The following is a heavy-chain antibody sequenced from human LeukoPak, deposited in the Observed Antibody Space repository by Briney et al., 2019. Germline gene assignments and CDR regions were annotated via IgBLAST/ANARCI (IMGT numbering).Heavy chain of an antibody. CDR3: ARGGYSFDY. CDR2: LHPDGSGR. J-gene: IGHJ4*02. V-gene: IGHV3-7*01. CDR1: GFSFTGYW. Sequence: GGSLRLSCAASGFSFTGYWTTWVRQAPGKGLEWVARLHPDGSGRNYVGSVEGRFTVFGDNAKSSLFLQMHSLRVEDTAVYYCARGGYSFDYLGQGTLVTVSS. D-gene: IGHD5-12*01.